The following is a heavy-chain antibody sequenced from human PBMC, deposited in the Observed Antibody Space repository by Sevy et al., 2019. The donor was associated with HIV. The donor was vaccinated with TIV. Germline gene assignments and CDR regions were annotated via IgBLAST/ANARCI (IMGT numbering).Heavy chain of an antibody. CDR3: ARGLFVY. V-gene: IGHV4-61*01. J-gene: IGHJ4*02. CDR2: IYYSGST. Sequence: SETLSLTCTVSGDSVSGGNYYWSWIRQPPGKGLEWIGYIYYSGSTNYNPSLKSRVTISIDTSKNQFSLRLTSVTAADTAVYYCARGLFVYWGQGTLVTVSS. CDR1: GDSVSGGNYY.